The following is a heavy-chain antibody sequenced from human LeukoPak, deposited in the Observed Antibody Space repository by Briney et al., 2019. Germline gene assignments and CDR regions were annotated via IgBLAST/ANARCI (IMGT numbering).Heavy chain of an antibody. CDR2: ISYDGSNK. D-gene: IGHD3-10*01. V-gene: IGHV3-30*18. CDR3: AKPANDYYGSGSFFDY. Sequence: GGSLRLSCAASGFTFSSYGMHWVRQAPGKGLEWVAVISYDGSNKYYADSVKGRFTISRDNSKNTLYLQMNSLRAEDTAVYYSAKPANDYYGSGSFFDYWGQGTLVTVSS. J-gene: IGHJ4*02. CDR1: GFTFSSYG.